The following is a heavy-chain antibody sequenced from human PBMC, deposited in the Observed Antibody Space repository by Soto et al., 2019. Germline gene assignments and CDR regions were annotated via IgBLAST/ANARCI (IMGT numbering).Heavy chain of an antibody. CDR2: ISSSSSTI. Sequence: GGSLRLSCAASGFTFSSYSMNWVRQAPGKGLEWVPYISSSSSTIYYADSVKGRFTISRDNAKNSLYLQMNSLRAEDTAVYYCAREVDIVVVPAAMIHYYYMDVWGKGTTVTVSS. J-gene: IGHJ6*03. V-gene: IGHV3-48*01. D-gene: IGHD2-2*03. CDR1: GFTFSSYS. CDR3: AREVDIVVVPAAMIHYYYMDV.